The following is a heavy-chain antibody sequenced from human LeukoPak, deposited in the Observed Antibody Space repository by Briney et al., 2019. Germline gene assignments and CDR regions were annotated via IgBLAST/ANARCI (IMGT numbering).Heavy chain of an antibody. V-gene: IGHV4-38-2*02. CDR2: IYHSGST. CDR3: ARSGPYYYHYMDV. CDR1: GYSITRGYY. J-gene: IGHJ6*03. Sequence: SETLSLTCTVSGYSITRGYYWGWIRQPPGKGLEWIGSIYHSGSTCYNPSLKSRVVISVDTSKNQFSLKLNSVIAADTAVYYCARSGPYYYHYMDVWGKGTTVTVSS. D-gene: IGHD3-10*01.